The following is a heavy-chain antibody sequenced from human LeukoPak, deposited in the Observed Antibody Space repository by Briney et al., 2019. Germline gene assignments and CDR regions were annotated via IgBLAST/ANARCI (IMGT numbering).Heavy chain of an antibody. J-gene: IGHJ4*02. CDR3: AKDPDSSGWYGFDY. D-gene: IGHD6-19*01. CDR2: IRYDGSNK. V-gene: IGHV3-30*02. Sequence: GGSLRLSCAASGFTFSSYGMHWVRQAPGKGLEWVAFIRYDGSNKYYADSEKGRFTISRDNSKNTLYLQMNSLRAEDTAVYYCAKDPDSSGWYGFDYWGQGTLVTVSS. CDR1: GFTFSSYG.